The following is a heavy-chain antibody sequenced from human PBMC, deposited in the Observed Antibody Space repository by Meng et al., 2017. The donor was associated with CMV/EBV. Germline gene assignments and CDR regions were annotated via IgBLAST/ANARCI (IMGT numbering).Heavy chain of an antibody. CDR2: IYSGGST. D-gene: IGHD6-13*01. V-gene: IGHV3-53*01. J-gene: IGHJ5*02. CDR1: GFTVSSHY. CDR3: ARVPAAEAFDP. Sequence: GESLKISCAASGFTVSSHYMSWVRQAPGKGLEWVSVIYSGGSTYYADSVKGRFTISRDNSKNTLYLQMNSLRAEDTAVYYCARVPAAEAFDPWGQGTLVTVSS.